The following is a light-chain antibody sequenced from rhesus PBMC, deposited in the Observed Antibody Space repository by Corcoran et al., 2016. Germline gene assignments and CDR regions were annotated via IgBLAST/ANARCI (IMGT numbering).Light chain of an antibody. CDR3: QQYKSRPRT. CDR2: QAS. V-gene: IGKV1-22*01. Sequence: DIQMTQSPSSLSASVGDTVTITCRASQSISSWLAWYQQKPGKAPKILIYQASTLQTGVPSRFSGSGSGTEFILTISSLQSEDVGTYYCQQYKSRPRTFGQGTKVEIK. J-gene: IGKJ1*01. CDR1: QSISSW.